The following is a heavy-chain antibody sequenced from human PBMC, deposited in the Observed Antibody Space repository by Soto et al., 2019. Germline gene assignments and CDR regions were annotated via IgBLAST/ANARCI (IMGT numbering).Heavy chain of an antibody. CDR2: ISYDGSNK. CDR1: GFTFSSYG. V-gene: IGHV3-30*18. D-gene: IGHD2-8*01. J-gene: IGHJ6*02. Sequence: GGSLRLSCAASGFTFSSYGMHWVRQPPGKGLEWVAVISYDGSNKYYADSVKGRFTISRDNSKNTLYLQMNSLRAEDKAVYYCAKDRAAGGVSDLYDYYGMDVWGQGTTVTVSS. CDR3: AKDRAAGGVSDLYDYYGMDV.